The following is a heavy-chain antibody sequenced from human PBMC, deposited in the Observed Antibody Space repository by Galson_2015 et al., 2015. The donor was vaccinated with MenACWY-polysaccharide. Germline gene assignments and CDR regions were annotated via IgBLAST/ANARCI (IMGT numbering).Heavy chain of an antibody. V-gene: IGHV3-66*01. CDR2: IYNGGST. J-gene: IGHJ3*02. D-gene: IGHD1-26*01. CDR3: ARDPQVYSGSYSGAFDI. Sequence: SLRLSCAASGFTVSSNYMSWVRQAPGKGLEWVSVIYNGGSTHYADSVKGRFTISRDNYKNTLYLHMNSLRAEDTAVNYCARDPQVYSGSYSGAFDIWGQGTMVAVSS. CDR1: GFTVSSNY.